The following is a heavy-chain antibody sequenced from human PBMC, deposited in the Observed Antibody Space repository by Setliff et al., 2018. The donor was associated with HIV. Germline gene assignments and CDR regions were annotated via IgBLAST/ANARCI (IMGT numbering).Heavy chain of an antibody. Sequence: LRLSCAASGFTFSDYYMNWIRQAPGKGLEWISYISTSSSQTDYADSVKGRFTISRDNAKNSLYLQMDSLRVEDTAVYCCASSNYYDSRGYYIRGHDYWGQGTLVTVSS. V-gene: IGHV3-11*03. D-gene: IGHD3-22*01. J-gene: IGHJ4*02. CDR1: GFTFSDYY. CDR2: ISTSSSQT. CDR3: ASSNYYDSRGYYIRGHDY.